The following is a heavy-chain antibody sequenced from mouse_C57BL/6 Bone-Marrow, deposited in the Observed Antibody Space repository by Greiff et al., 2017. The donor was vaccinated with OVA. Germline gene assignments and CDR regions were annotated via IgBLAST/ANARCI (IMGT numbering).Heavy chain of an antibody. V-gene: IGHV5-4*01. CDR2: ISDGGSYT. D-gene: IGHD1-1*01. Sequence: EVQRVESGGGLVKPGGSLKLSCAASGFTFSSYAMSWVRQTPEKRLEWVATISDGGSYTYYPDNVKGRFTISRDNAKNNLYLQMSHLKSEDTAMYYCASHYGSSLYYFDYWGQGTTLTVSS. CDR3: ASHYGSSLYYFDY. J-gene: IGHJ2*01. CDR1: GFTFSSYA.